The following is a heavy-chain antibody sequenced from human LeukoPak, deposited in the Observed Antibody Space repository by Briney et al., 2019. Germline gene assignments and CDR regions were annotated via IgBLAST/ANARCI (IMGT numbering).Heavy chain of an antibody. CDR2: IYYSGST. V-gene: IGHV4-39*01. CDR1: Y. CDR3: ATQAYYYYYMDV. J-gene: IGHJ6*03. Sequence: YWIGWVRQMPGKGLEWIGSIYYSGSTYYNPSLKSRVTISVDTSKNQFSLKLSSVTAADTAVYYCATQAYYYYYMDVWGKGTTVTVSS.